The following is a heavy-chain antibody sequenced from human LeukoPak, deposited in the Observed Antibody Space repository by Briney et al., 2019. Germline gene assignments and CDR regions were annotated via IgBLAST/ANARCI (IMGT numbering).Heavy chain of an antibody. CDR3: ARDQNGRDGYSYSGYYGMDV. V-gene: IGHV3-66*01. Sequence: PGGSLRLSCVASGFTLSNDFMSWVRQDPGKGLEWVSVLYRGGTIYYADSVKGRFTISRDNAKNTLYLQMNSLRAEDTAVYYCARDQNGRDGYSYSGYYGMDVWGQGTTVTVSS. J-gene: IGHJ6*02. CDR1: GFTLSNDF. CDR2: LYRGGTI. D-gene: IGHD5-24*01.